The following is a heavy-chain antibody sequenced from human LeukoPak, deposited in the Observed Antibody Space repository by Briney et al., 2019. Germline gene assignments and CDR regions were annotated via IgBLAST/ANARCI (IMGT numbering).Heavy chain of an antibody. CDR2: INSGSSYI. CDR3: ARTRTIGISAADVDY. J-gene: IGHJ4*02. D-gene: IGHD6-13*01. CDR1: GFTFSSYG. Sequence: PGRSLRLSCAASGFTFSSYGMHWVRQAPGKGLEWVSSINSGSSYISYADSVKGRFTISRDNAKNSLYLQLNSLRVEDTAVYYCARTRTIGISAADVDYWGQGTLVTVSS. V-gene: IGHV3-21*01.